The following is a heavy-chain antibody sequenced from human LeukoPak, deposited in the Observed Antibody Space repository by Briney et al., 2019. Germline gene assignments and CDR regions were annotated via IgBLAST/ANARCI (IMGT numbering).Heavy chain of an antibody. CDR2: IGKDGSGN. V-gene: IGHV3-7*01. CDR3: ARDLDYYATDY. J-gene: IGHJ4*02. Sequence: GGSLRLSCAASGFSLSRYWMSWVRQAPGQGLEWVANIGKDGSGNHYADSVKGRFTISRDNAKNSLYLQMNSLRADDTAVYYCARDLDYYATDYWGQGTLVTVS. D-gene: IGHD3/OR15-3a*01. CDR1: GFSLSRYW.